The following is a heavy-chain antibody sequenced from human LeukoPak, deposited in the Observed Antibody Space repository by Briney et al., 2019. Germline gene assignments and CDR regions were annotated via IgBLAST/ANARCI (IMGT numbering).Heavy chain of an antibody. CDR3: ATATPVITMIVVVIGNYFDY. CDR1: GYTLPELS. Sequence: GASVKVSCKVSGYTLPELSMHWVRQAPGKGLEWMGGFDPEDGETIYAQKFQGRVTMTEDTSTDTAYMELSSLRSEDTAVYYCATATPVITMIVVVIGNYFDYWGQGTLVTVSS. D-gene: IGHD3-22*01. CDR2: FDPEDGET. V-gene: IGHV1-24*01. J-gene: IGHJ4*02.